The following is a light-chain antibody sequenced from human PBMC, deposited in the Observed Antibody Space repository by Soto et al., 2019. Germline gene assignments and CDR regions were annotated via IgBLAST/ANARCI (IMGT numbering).Light chain of an antibody. CDR2: GAS. J-gene: IGKJ1*01. CDR3: QQYGSSPPSWT. V-gene: IGKV3-20*01. Sequence: ETVLTQSPGTLSLSPGERATLSCRASQSVSSSYLAWYQQKPGQAPRLLIYGASSRATGIPDRFSVSGSGTDFTLTISILEPEDFAVYYCQQYGSSPPSWTFGQGTKVEIK. CDR1: QSVSSSY.